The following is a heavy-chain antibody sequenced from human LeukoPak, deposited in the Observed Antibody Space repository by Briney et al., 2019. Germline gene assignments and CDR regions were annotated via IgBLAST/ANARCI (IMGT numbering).Heavy chain of an antibody. V-gene: IGHV3-30*02. CDR3: AKDRLPDIVVVPADFDY. Sequence: GGSLRLSCAASGFTFSSYGMHWVRQAPGKGLEWVAFIRYDGSNKYYADSVKGRFTISRDNSKNTLYLQMNSLRAEDTAVYYCAKDRLPDIVVVPADFDYWGQGTLVTVSS. J-gene: IGHJ4*02. CDR2: IRYDGSNK. D-gene: IGHD2-2*01. CDR1: GFTFSSYG.